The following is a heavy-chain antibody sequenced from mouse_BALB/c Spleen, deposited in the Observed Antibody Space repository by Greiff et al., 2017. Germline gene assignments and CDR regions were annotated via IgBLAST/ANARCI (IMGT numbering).Heavy chain of an antibody. CDR3: ARGGGLDY. J-gene: IGHJ2*01. CDR2: ISYSGST. Sequence: DVKLQESGPGLVKPSQSLSLTCTVTGYSITSDYAWNWIRQFPGNKLEWMGYISYSGSTSYNPSLKSRISITRDTSKNQFFLQLNSVTTEDTATYYCARGGGLDYWGQGTTLTVSS. CDR1: GYSITSDYA. V-gene: IGHV3-2*02.